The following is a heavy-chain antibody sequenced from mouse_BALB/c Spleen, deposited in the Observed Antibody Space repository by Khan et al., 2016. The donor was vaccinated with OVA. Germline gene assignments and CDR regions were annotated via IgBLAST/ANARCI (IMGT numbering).Heavy chain of an antibody. V-gene: IGHV9-3-1*01. Sequence: QIQLVQSGPELKKPGETVKISCKASGYTFTNYGMNWVKQAPGKGLKWMGWINTYTGEPTYADDFKGRFAFSLETSASTANLQINNLKNEDTATYCCASGVYWYFDVWGAGTTVTVSS. J-gene: IGHJ1*01. CDR2: INTYTGEP. CDR3: ASGVYWYFDV. CDR1: GYTFTNYG.